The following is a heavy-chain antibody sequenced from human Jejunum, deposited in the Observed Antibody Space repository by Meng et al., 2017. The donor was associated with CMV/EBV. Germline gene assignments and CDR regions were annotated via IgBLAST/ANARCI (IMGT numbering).Heavy chain of an antibody. V-gene: IGHV3-48*01. CDR2: ISVGSTVI. D-gene: IGHD3-22*01. J-gene: IGHJ4*02. CDR1: GFPFNSHG. CDR3: AKGRDYYDSQEGY. Sequence: ASGFPFNSHGMNWVRQAPGKGLEWVSYISVGSTVINYADSVRGRFTISRDNSKNTLYLQMNSLRAEDTAVYYCAKGRDYYDSQEGYWGQGTLVTVSS.